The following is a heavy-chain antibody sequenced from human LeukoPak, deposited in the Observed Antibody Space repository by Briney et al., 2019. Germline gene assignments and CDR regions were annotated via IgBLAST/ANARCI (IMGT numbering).Heavy chain of an antibody. V-gene: IGHV1-2*02. J-gene: IGHJ4*02. Sequence: VASVKVSCTASGYTFTGYYMHWVRQAPGQGLEWMGWINPNSGGTNYAQKFQGRVTMTRDTSISTAYMELSRLRSDDTAVYYCTRSVRNGHIDYWGQGTLVTVSS. CDR1: GYTFTGYY. CDR2: INPNSGGT. D-gene: IGHD2-21*01. CDR3: TRSVRNGHIDY.